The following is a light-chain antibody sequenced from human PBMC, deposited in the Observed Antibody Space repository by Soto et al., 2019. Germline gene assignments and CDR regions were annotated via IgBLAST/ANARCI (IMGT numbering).Light chain of an antibody. CDR2: EGN. V-gene: IGLV2-23*01. J-gene: IGLJ3*02. CDR3: CSYTDGSSLL. Sequence: QSALTQPASVSDSPGQSISISCGGARNDIGTYNLVSWYQQHPGKAPKLIIYEGNKRPSGVSNRFSGSRSGNTASLTISGLQAEDEADYYCCSYTDGSSLLFGGGTKLTVL. CDR1: RNDIGTYNL.